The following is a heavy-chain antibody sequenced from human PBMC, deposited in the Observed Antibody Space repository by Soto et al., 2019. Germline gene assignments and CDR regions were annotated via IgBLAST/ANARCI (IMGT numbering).Heavy chain of an antibody. D-gene: IGHD2-21*01. V-gene: IGHV3-53*02. CDR3: ARKPPSAIEGGAFGMDV. CDR1: GFSISINY. CDR2: TFSGGNT. J-gene: IGHJ6*02. Sequence: ELQLVETGGGLIQTGGSLRLSCAASGFSISINYIAWVRQPPGKGLEWVSTTFSGGNTEYAASVKGRCSISRHNYKNSLDLQMDNLRDEDTAVDYCARKPPSAIEGGAFGMDVWGPGTRVGVSS.